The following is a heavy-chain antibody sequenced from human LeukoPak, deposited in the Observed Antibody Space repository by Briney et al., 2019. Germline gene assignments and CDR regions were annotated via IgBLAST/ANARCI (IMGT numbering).Heavy chain of an antibody. J-gene: IGHJ4*02. D-gene: IGHD4-17*01. Sequence: GGSLRLSCATSGFTFSTYSMNWVRQAPGKGLEWVSSISSSSSYIYYADSVKGRFAISRDNAKNSLYLQMNSLRDEDTAVYYCARDQDYGFDSWGQGTLVTVSS. CDR2: ISSSSSYI. CDR3: ARDQDYGFDS. V-gene: IGHV3-21*01. CDR1: GFTFSTYS.